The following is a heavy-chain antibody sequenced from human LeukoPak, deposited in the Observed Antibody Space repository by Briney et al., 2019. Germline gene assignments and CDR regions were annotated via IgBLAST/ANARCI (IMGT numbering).Heavy chain of an antibody. D-gene: IGHD5-18*01. Sequence: GASVKVPCKASGGTFSSYAISWVRQAPGQGLEWMGRIIPILGIANYAQKFQGSVTITADKSTSTAYMELGSLRSEDTAVYYCASDDTAMVPLGAFDIWGQGTMVTVSS. CDR1: GGTFSSYA. V-gene: IGHV1-69*04. J-gene: IGHJ3*02. CDR3: ASDDTAMVPLGAFDI. CDR2: IIPILGIA.